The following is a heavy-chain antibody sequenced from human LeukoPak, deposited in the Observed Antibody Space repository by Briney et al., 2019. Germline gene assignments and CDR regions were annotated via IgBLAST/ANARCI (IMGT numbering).Heavy chain of an antibody. CDR3: ARARGITMVRGVITRNWFDP. Sequence: SETLSLTCTVSGGSISSSSYYWGWIRQPPGKGLEWIGSIYYSGSTYYNPSLKSRVTMSVDTSKNQFSLKLSSVTAADTAVYYCARARGITMVRGVITRNWFDPWGQGTLVTVSS. J-gene: IGHJ5*02. CDR2: IYYSGST. V-gene: IGHV4-39*07. CDR1: GGSISSSSYY. D-gene: IGHD3-10*01.